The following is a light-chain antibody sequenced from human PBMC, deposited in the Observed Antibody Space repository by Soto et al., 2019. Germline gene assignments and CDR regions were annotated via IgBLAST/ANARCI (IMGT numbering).Light chain of an antibody. CDR2: EIS. Sequence: QSALTQPPSASGAPGQSVTISCTGTSSDVGGCNYVSWYQQHPGKAPKLILYEISNRPSGVPDRFSGSKSGNTASLTVAGLQAEAEADYYCSCYACSSNPNYVFGGGTKVTVL. V-gene: IGLV2-8*01. CDR1: SSDVGGCNY. J-gene: IGLJ1*01. CDR3: SCYACSSNPNYV.